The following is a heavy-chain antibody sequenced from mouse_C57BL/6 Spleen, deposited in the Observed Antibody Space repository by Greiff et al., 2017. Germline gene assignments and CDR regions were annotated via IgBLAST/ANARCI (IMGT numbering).Heavy chain of an antibody. CDR2: IYPGSGST. CDR3: ASYYGSSYEDAMDY. CDR1: GYTFTSYW. J-gene: IGHJ4*01. V-gene: IGHV1-55*01. D-gene: IGHD1-1*01. Sequence: QVQLQQPGAELVKPGASVKMSCKASGYTFTSYWITWVKQRPGQGLEWIGDIYPGSGSTNYNEKFKSKATLTVDTSSSPAYMQLSSLTSEDSAVYYCASYYGSSYEDAMDYWGQGTSVTVSS.